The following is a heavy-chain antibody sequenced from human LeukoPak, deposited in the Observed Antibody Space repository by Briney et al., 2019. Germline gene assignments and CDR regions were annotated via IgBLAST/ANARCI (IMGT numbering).Heavy chain of an antibody. CDR2: IYPGDSDT. Sequence: GESLKISCKGSGYSFTSYWIGWMRQMPGKGLEWMGIIYPGDSDTRYSPSFQGQVTISADKSISTAYLQWSSLKASDTAMYYCARHPRSYDYVWGSYPFDYWGQGTLVTVSS. CDR1: GYSFTSYW. V-gene: IGHV5-51*01. J-gene: IGHJ4*02. D-gene: IGHD3-16*01. CDR3: ARHPRSYDYVWGSYPFDY.